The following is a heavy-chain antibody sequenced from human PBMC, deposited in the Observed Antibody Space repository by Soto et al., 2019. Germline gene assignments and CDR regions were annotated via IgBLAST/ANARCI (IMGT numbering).Heavy chain of an antibody. CDR1: GGSISSYY. V-gene: IGHV4-59*08. D-gene: IGHD6-6*01. CDR3: ARSVGSSSNRFVYYYYMDV. Sequence: SETLSLTCTVSGGSISSYYWSWIRQPPGKGLEWIGYIYYSGSTNYNPSLKSRVTISVDTSKNQFSLKLSSVTAADTAVYYCARSVGSSSNRFVYYYYMDVWGKGTTVTVS. J-gene: IGHJ6*03. CDR2: IYYSGST.